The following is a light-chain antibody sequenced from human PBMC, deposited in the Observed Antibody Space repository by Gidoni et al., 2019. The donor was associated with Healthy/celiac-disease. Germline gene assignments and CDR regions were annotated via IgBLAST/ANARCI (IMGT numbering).Light chain of an antibody. CDR1: NIGSKS. CDR2: YVS. J-gene: IGLJ3*02. V-gene: IGLV3-21*04. CDR3: QVWDSSSDHWV. Sequence: SYVLTQPPSVSVAPGKTARITCGGNNIGSKSVHWYQKKPGQAPVLVIYYVSDRPSGIPERFSGSNPGNTATLTISRVEAGDEADYYCQVWDSSSDHWVFGGGTKLTVL.